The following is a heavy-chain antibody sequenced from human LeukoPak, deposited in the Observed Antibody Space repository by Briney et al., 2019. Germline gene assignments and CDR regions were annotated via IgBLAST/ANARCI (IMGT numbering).Heavy chain of an antibody. CDR3: ASGDGYNYRYFDY. J-gene: IGHJ4*02. V-gene: IGHV5-51*01. D-gene: IGHD5-24*01. Sequence: RGESLKISCKGSGYSFVSYWIGWVRQMPGKGLECMGIIYPGDSDTRYSPSFQGQVTISADKSISTAYLQWSSLKASDTAMYYCASGDGYNYRYFDYWGQGTLVTVSS. CDR2: IYPGDSDT. CDR1: GYSFVSYW.